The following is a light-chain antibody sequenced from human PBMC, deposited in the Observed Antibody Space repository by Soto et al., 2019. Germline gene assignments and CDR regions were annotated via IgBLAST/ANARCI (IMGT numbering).Light chain of an antibody. Sequence: QSVLTQPPSVSGTPGQRVTISCSGSSSNIGSNYVYWYQQLPGTAPKLLIYRNNQRPSGVPDRFSGSKSGTSASLAISGLRSEDEDDYYCAAWDDSLSDVFGTGTKVTVL. CDR3: AAWDDSLSDV. J-gene: IGLJ1*01. CDR1: SSNIGSNY. V-gene: IGLV1-47*01. CDR2: RNN.